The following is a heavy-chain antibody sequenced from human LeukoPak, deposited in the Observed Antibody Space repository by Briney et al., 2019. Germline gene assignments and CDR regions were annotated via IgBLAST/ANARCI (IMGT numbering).Heavy chain of an antibody. CDR3: ARGQWQWLRLSWFDP. V-gene: IGHV1-8*02. CDR2: INPNSGNT. J-gene: IGHJ5*02. CDR1: GYTFSNYD. Sequence: ASVKLSCKASGYTFSNYDINWVRQATGQGLEWMGWINPNSGNTVYAHKFQDRVTMTGNTSTMTANMELNSLRSEDTAVYYCARGQWQWLRLSWFDPWGQGTLVTVSS. D-gene: IGHD5-12*01.